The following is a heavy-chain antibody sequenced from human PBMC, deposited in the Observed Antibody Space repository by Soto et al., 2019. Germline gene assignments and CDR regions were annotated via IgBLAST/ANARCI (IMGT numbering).Heavy chain of an antibody. D-gene: IGHD3-10*01. CDR2: IIPIFGTA. J-gene: IGHJ6*02. V-gene: IGHV1-69*13. CDR3: ARGLWVRGVPGRYSYYYYGMDV. CDR1: GGTFSSYA. Sequence: ASVKVSCKASGGTFSSYAISWVRQAPGQGLEWMGGIIPIFGTANYAQKFQGRVTITADESTSTAYMELSSLRSEDTAVYYCARGLWVRGVPGRYSYYYYGMDVWGQGTTVTVSS.